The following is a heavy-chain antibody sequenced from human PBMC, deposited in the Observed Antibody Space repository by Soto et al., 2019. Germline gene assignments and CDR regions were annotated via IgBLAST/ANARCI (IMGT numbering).Heavy chain of an antibody. Sequence: GASVKVSCKVSGYTLTELSMHWVRQAPGKGLEWMGGFDPEDGETIYAQKFQGRVTMTEDTSTDTAYMELSSLRSEDTAVYYCATVLSVTGYSLKVPFYYYDSSGPRGWFDPWGQGTLVTSPQ. D-gene: IGHD3-22*01. CDR3: ATVLSVTGYSLKVPFYYYDSSGPRGWFDP. CDR1: GYTLTELS. CDR2: FDPEDGET. J-gene: IGHJ5*02. V-gene: IGHV1-24*01.